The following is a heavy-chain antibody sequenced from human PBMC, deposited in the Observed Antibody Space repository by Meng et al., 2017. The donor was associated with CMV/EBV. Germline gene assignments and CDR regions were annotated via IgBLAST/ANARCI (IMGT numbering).Heavy chain of an antibody. J-gene: IGHJ4*02. CDR2: ISSNGGST. CDR1: GFTFSSYA. D-gene: IGHD6-6*01. V-gene: IGHV3-64*02. Sequence: GGSLRLSCAASGFTFSSYAMHWGRQAPGKGVEYVSAISSNGGSTYYADSVKGRFTISRDNSKNTLYLQMGSLRAEDMAVYYCATGQYSSSSRGYVYFDYWGQGTLVTVSS. CDR3: ATGQYSSSSRGYVYFDY.